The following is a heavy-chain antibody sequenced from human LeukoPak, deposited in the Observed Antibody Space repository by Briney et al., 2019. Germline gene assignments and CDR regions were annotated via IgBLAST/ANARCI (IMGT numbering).Heavy chain of an antibody. J-gene: IGHJ6*03. CDR1: GFTFSSYS. D-gene: IGHD3-3*01. CDR3: ARGGGITIFGVVIAYYYYYMDV. CDR2: ISSSSSYI. V-gene: IGHV3-21*01. Sequence: GGSLRLSCAASGFTFSSYSMNWVRQAPGKGLEWVSSISSSSSYIYYADSVKGRFTISRDNAKNSLYLQMNSLRAEDTAVYYCARGGGITIFGVVIAYYYYYMDVWGKGTTVTVSS.